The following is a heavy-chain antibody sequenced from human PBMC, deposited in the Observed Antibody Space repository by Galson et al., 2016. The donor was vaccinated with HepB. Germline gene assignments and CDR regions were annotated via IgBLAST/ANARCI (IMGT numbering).Heavy chain of an antibody. Sequence: SLRLSCADSGFTFSDNAMHWVRQAPGKGLEWVALISFDGTEKYYADSVRGRFTISRDNSKNTLYLQMKSLRADDTAVYYCARDRGDYVWGSSRLVTAYYYRVDVWGQGTTVTVSS. CDR1: GFTFSDNA. J-gene: IGHJ6*02. V-gene: IGHV3-30*04. CDR3: ARDRGDYVWGSSRLVTAYYYRVDV. CDR2: ISFDGTEK. D-gene: IGHD3-16*02.